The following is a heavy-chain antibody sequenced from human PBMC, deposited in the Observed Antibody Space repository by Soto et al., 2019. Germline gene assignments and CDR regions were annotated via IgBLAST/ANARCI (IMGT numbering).Heavy chain of an antibody. Sequence: ASETLSLTCTVSGGSISSYYWSWIRQPPGKGLEWIGYIYYSGSTNYNPSLKSRVTISVDTSKNQFSLKLSSVTAADTAVYYCARVGCSGGSCYSNYYYMDVWGKGTTVTVSS. CDR1: GGSISSYY. CDR2: IYYSGST. CDR3: ARVGCSGGSCYSNYYYMDV. V-gene: IGHV4-59*01. J-gene: IGHJ6*03. D-gene: IGHD2-15*01.